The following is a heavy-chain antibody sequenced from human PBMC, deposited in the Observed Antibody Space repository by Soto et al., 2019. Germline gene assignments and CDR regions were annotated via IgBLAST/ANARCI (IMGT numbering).Heavy chain of an antibody. CDR2: ITWNGANT. CDR1: GFRFDEYN. V-gene: IGHV3-43*01. CDR3: ARETLSYGSALDV. Sequence: LRLSCAASGFRFDEYNMHWVRQAPGKGLEWLSLITWNGANTYYADSVKGRFTISRDGTTKSVSLQMTSLKREDTGLYYCARETLSYGSALDVWGQGTTVTVSS. J-gene: IGHJ6*02. D-gene: IGHD3-16*01.